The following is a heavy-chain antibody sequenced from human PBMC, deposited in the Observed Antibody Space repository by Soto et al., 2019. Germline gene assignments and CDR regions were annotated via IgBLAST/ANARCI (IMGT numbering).Heavy chain of an antibody. CDR2: IKSKTDGGTT. D-gene: IGHD6-13*01. CDR1: GFTFSNAW. J-gene: IGHJ6*02. CDR3: KRGIGYGMDV. Sequence: GSLRLSCAASGFTFSNAWMSWVRQAPGKGLEWVGRIKSKTDGGTTDYAAPVKGRFTISRDDSKNTLYLQMNSLKTEDTAVYYCKRGIGYGMDVWGQGTTVTVSS. V-gene: IGHV3-15*01.